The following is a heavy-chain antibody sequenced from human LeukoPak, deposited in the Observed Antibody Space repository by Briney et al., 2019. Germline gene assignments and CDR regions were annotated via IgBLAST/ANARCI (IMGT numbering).Heavy chain of an antibody. J-gene: IGHJ4*02. CDR2: IYYTGST. D-gene: IGHD5-24*01. CDR3: ASEMATTQYFDY. CDR1: GGSISSYY. Sequence: SETLSLTCTVSGGSISSYYWSWIRKPPGKGLEWIGYIYYTGSTNYNPALKSRVTISVDTSKNQFSLKLSSVTAADTAVYYCASEMATTQYFDYWGQGTLVTVSS. V-gene: IGHV4-59*08.